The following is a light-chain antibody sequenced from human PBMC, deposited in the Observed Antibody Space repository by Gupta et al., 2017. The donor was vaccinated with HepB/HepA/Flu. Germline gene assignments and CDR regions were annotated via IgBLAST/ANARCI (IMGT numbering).Light chain of an antibody. Sequence: QSALTQPASVSGSPGQSNTISCTGTSSDVGSYNLVSWYQHYPGKPPKLMIYEVNKWPSGVSNRFSGSKSGNTASLTISGLQAEDEADYYCCSYAGSTTFYVFGTGTKVTVL. V-gene: IGLV2-23*02. CDR1: SSDVGSYNL. CDR2: EVN. J-gene: IGLJ1*01. CDR3: CSYAGSTTFYV.